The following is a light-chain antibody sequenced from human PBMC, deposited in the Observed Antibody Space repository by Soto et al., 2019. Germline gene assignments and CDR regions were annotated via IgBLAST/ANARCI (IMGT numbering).Light chain of an antibody. CDR1: NSDVGGYNY. V-gene: IGLV2-14*01. CDR2: DVV. J-gene: IGLJ2*01. Sequence: QSALTQPASVSGSPGQSITISCTGTNSDVGGYNYVSWYQQHPGKAPKLMIYDVVNRPSGVSNRFSGSKSGNTASLTISGLQAEDEADYYCSSYTSSSTLLFGGGTSSPS. CDR3: SSYTSSSTLL.